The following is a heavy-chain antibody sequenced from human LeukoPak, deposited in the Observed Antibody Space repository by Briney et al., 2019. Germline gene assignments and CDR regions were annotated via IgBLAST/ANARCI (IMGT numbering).Heavy chain of an antibody. CDR1: GYSFTSYW. V-gene: IGHV5-51*01. CDR2: IYPGESDT. D-gene: IGHD5-12*01. J-gene: IGHJ4*02. CDR3: AILYSGYEKQFDY. Sequence: GESLKISCKGSGYSFTSYWIGWVRQMPGKGLECMGVIYPGESDTRYSPSFKGQVTISADKSISTAYLQWSSLKASDTAMYYCAILYSGYEKQFDYWGQGTLVTVSS.